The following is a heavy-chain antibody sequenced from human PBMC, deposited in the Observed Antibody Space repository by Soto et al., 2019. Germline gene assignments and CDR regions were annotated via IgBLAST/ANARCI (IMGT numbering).Heavy chain of an antibody. J-gene: IGHJ4*02. D-gene: IGHD3-3*01. CDR2: INPNSGGT. CDR3: ARVGRGFWSGYYNFDY. CDR1: GYTFTGYY. Sequence: GSSVKVSCKASGYTFTGYYMHWVRQAPGQGLEWMGWINPNSGGTNYAQKFQGRVTMTRDTSISTAYMELSRLRSDDTAVYYCARVGRGFWSGYYNFDYWGQGTLVTVSS. V-gene: IGHV1-2*02.